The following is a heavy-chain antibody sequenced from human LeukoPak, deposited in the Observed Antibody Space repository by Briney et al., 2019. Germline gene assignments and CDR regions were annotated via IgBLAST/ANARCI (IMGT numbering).Heavy chain of an antibody. Sequence: SETLSLTCTVSGGSISSSGYYWVWLRQPPGKGLEWIGAINYSGITFYNPSLKSRVTKSVDTSKNQFSLKLSSVTAADTAVYFCARTMENYYYGMDVWGQGTAVTVSS. CDR1: GGSISSSGYY. CDR2: INYSGIT. CDR3: ARTMENYYYGMDV. V-gene: IGHV4-39*01. D-gene: IGHD3-10*01. J-gene: IGHJ6*02.